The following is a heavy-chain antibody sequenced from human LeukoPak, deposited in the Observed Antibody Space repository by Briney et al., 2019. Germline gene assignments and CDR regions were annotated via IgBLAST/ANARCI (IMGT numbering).Heavy chain of an antibody. CDR1: GYTFTSYY. Sequence: ASVKVSCKASGYTFTSYYMHWVRQAPGQGLEWMGIINPSGGSTSYAQEFQGRVTMTRDTSTSTVYMELSSLRSEDTAVYYCAREYGDYEGVSSAFDIWGQGTMVTVSS. J-gene: IGHJ3*02. CDR3: AREYGDYEGVSSAFDI. CDR2: INPSGGST. V-gene: IGHV1-46*01. D-gene: IGHD4-17*01.